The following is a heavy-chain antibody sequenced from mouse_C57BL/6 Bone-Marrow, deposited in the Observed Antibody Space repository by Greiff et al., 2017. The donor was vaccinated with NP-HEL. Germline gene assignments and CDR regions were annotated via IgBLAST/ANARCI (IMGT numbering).Heavy chain of an antibody. CDR3: ASYYGSRGDWYFDV. J-gene: IGHJ1*03. CDR2: IWSGGST. D-gene: IGHD1-1*01. V-gene: IGHV2-2*01. CDR1: GFSLTSYG. Sequence: VQVVESGPGLVQPSQSLSITCTVSGFSLTSYGVHWVRQSPGKGLEWLGVIWSGGSTDYNAAFISRLSISKDNSKSQVFFKMNSLQADDTAIYYCASYYGSRGDWYFDVWGTGTTVTVSS.